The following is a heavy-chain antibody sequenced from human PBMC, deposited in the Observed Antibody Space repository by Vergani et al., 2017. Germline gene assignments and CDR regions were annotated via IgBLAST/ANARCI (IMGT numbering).Heavy chain of an antibody. CDR3: ARGGQRGGKTTVTTVVVYFQH. J-gene: IGHJ1*01. Sequence: QVQLVQSGAEVKKPGASVKVSCKASGYTFTGYYMHWVRQAPGQGLEWMGWINPNSGGTNYAQKFQGRVTMTRDTSISTAYMELGRLRSDDTAVYYCARGGQRGGKTTVTTVVVYFQHWGQGTLVTVSS. CDR1: GYTFTGYY. D-gene: IGHD4-17*01. V-gene: IGHV1-2*02. CDR2: INPNSGGT.